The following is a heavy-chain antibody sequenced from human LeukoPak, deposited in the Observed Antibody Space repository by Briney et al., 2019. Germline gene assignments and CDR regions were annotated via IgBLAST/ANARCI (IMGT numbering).Heavy chain of an antibody. CDR2: ITSNGGGT. D-gene: IGHD5-12*01. Sequence: PGGSLRLSCAASEFTFSNYVMNWVRQTPGKGLEWVSAITSNGGGTYLADSVKGRFTISRDNSKNTLYMQLNSLRADDTAVYYCVTVKAGSAYADWGQGTLVTVSS. V-gene: IGHV3-23*01. CDR1: EFTFSNYV. J-gene: IGHJ4*02. CDR3: VTVKAGSAYAD.